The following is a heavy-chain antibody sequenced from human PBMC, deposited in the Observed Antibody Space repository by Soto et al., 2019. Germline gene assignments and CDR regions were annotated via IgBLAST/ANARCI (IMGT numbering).Heavy chain of an antibody. V-gene: IGHV1-18*01. CDR2: IGAYNGDT. CDR3: ARVLQLVGYFYYYMDV. CDR1: GYTFTNYG. J-gene: IGHJ6*03. D-gene: IGHD2-15*01. Sequence: QVQLLQYGAEVKKPGASVKVSCNASGYTFTNYGITWVRHAPEQGLEWMGGIGAYNGDTHYTQRLQGRVTMTIVTSTSTGYMELRGLRSDDTAVYYCARVLQLVGYFYYYMDVWGRGTTVPVSS.